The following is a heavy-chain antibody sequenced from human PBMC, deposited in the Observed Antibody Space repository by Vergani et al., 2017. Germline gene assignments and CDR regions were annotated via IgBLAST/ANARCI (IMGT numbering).Heavy chain of an antibody. CDR2: IYTSGST. CDR3: ARFSNWFDP. V-gene: IGHV4-61*02. CDR1: GGSISSGSYY. J-gene: IGHJ5*02. Sequence: QVQLQESGPGLVKPSQTLSLTCTVPGGSISSGSYYWSWIRQPAGKGLDGIGRIYTSGSTNYNPSLKSLVTISVDTSKNQFSLKLSSVTAADTAVYYCARFSNWFDPGGQGTLVTVSS.